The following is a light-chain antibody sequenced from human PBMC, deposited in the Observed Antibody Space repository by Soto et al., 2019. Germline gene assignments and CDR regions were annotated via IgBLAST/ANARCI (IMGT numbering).Light chain of an antibody. CDR1: SSNIGSNT. CDR2: SNN. J-gene: IGLJ3*02. V-gene: IGLV1-44*01. Sequence: QSVLTQPPSASGTPGQRVTISCSGSSSNIGSNTINWYQQLPGTAPKLLIYSNNQRPSGVPDRFSGSKSGTSASLAISGLQSEDEADYYCSSYTSISTQVFGGGTKLTVL. CDR3: SSYTSISTQV.